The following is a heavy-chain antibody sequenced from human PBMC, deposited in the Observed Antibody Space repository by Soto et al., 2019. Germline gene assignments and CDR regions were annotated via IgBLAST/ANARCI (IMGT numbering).Heavy chain of an antibody. CDR1: GYTFTNYW. V-gene: IGHV5-51*01. Sequence: GESLKISCKGSGYTFTNYWIVWVRQIPGKGLEWMGIIYPGDSDTRYSPSFQGQVTISADRSISTAYLQWNSLKASDTAMYYCARPPYSASYYYFDQWGQGTPVTVSS. D-gene: IGHD1-26*01. CDR2: IYPGDSDT. J-gene: IGHJ4*02. CDR3: ARPPYSASYYYFDQ.